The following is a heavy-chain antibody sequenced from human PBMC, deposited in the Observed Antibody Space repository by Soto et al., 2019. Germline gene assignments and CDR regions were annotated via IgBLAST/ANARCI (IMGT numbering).Heavy chain of an antibody. CDR3: ARGKIVVVISGAFDI. Sequence: SETLSLTCTVSGGSISSGDYYWSWIRQPPGKGLEWIGYIYYSGSTYYNPFLKSRVTISVDTSKNQFSLKLSSVTAADTAVYYCARGKIVVVISGAFDIWGQGTMVTVSS. CDR2: IYYSGST. J-gene: IGHJ3*02. CDR1: GGSISSGDYY. V-gene: IGHV4-30-4*01. D-gene: IGHD3-22*01.